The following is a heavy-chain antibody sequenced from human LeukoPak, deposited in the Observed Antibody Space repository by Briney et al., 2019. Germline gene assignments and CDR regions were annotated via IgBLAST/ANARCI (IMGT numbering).Heavy chain of an antibody. V-gene: IGHV3-21*06. J-gene: IGHJ4*02. Sequence: PGGSLRLSCTASGFLFSSHSMNWVRQAPGEGLQWVSSIGNSVNYIYYADSEKGRFTISRDDAKNSLYLQMDSLRAEDTALYYCARVPSGTYPSFYFDHWGQGSLVIVSS. CDR1: GFLFSSHS. CDR2: IGNSVNYI. D-gene: IGHD1-26*01. CDR3: ARVPSGTYPSFYFDH.